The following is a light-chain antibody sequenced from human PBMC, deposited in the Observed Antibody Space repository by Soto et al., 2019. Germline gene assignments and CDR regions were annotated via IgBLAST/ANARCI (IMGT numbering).Light chain of an antibody. CDR1: QSLSSRN. V-gene: IGKV3-20*01. Sequence: ELVLTQSPGTLSLSPGERATLSCRASQSLSSRNLAWYQQKPGQAPRLLIYGASNRATGIPDRFSGSGSATDFTLTISRLEPEDFAVYFCQQSGSSPLTFGGGTKVDIK. J-gene: IGKJ4*01. CDR3: QQSGSSPLT. CDR2: GAS.